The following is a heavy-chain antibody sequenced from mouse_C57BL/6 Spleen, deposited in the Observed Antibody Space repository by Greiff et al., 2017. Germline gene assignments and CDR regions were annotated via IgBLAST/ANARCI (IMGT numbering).Heavy chain of an antibody. D-gene: IGHD2-4*01. CDR1: GYAFSSSW. CDR3: ARSVYDYDGNYAMDY. J-gene: IGHJ4*01. V-gene: IGHV1-80*01. Sequence: QVQLQQSGPELVKPGASVKISCKASGYAFSSSWMNWVKQRPGKGLEWIGRIYPGDGDTNYNGKFKGKATLTADKSSSTAYMQLSSLTSEDSAVYFCARSVYDYDGNYAMDYWGQGTSVTVSS. CDR2: IYPGDGDT.